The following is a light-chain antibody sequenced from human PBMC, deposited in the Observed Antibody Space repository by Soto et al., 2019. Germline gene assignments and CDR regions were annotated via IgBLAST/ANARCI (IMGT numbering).Light chain of an antibody. Sequence: QSVLTQPPSASGTPGQKVTISCSGSNSNIGSNTVSWFQQLPGRAPKLLLYNNIYRPPGVPDRFSGSKSGTSVSLAISGLQSEDEADYYCAAWDDGLDGHVVFGGGTQLTVL. CDR2: NNI. CDR1: NSNIGSNT. CDR3: AAWDDGLDGHVV. V-gene: IGLV1-44*01. J-gene: IGLJ7*01.